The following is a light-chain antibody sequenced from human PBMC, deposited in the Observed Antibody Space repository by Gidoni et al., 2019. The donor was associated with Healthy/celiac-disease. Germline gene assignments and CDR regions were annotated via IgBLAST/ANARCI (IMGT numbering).Light chain of an antibody. CDR2: QVS. Sequence: SYELTQPPSVSVSPGPTASITCSGDKLGDKYACWYQQKQGQSPVLVIYQVSNRPSGIPERFSGSNSGNTATLTISGTQAMDEADYYCQAWDSSTWVFGGGTKLTVL. CDR1: KLGDKY. V-gene: IGLV3-1*01. CDR3: QAWDSSTWV. J-gene: IGLJ3*02.